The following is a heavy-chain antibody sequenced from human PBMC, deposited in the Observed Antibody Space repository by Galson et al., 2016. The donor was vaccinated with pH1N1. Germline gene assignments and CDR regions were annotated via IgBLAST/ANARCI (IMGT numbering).Heavy chain of an antibody. CDR2: ISGGGGST. CDR1: GFTFSSCA. Sequence: SLRLSCAASGFTFSSCAVSWVRQAPGKGLDWVSGISGGGGSTYYADSVKGRFTISRDNSRNTLYLQMNSLRADDTAAYYCAKAHTTANGTDPYFFDYWGQGILVTVSS. J-gene: IGHJ4*02. V-gene: IGHV3-23*01. D-gene: IGHD1-14*01. CDR3: AKAHTTANGTDPYFFDY.